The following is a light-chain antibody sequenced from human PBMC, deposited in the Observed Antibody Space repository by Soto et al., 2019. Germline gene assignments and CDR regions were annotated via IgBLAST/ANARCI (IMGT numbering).Light chain of an antibody. V-gene: IGKV1-39*01. J-gene: IGKJ3*01. CDR3: LQSYGTPFT. Sequence: DIQMTLSPSSLSASIGDRVTITCRASQSISTYLNWYQQKPGKAPKLLIYAASSLQSGVPPRFSGSGSGTDFSLSISSLHPEDFATYYCLQSYGTPFTFGPGTKLDIK. CDR2: AAS. CDR1: QSISTY.